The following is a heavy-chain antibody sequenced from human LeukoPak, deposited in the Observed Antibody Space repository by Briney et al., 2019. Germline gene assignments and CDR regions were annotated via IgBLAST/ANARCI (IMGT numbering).Heavy chain of an antibody. D-gene: IGHD3-10*01. J-gene: IGHJ4*02. V-gene: IGHV3-23*01. CDR2: ISGSGAGT. CDR1: GFTFSTYA. CDR3: TKNYGSGSFDY. Sequence: GGSLRLSCAASGFTFSTYAVTSVRQAPGKGLEWVSAISGSGAGTYYADSVKGRFTLSRDNSKSTLYLQMNSLRVEDTGVYYCTKNYGSGSFDYWGQGTLVTVSS.